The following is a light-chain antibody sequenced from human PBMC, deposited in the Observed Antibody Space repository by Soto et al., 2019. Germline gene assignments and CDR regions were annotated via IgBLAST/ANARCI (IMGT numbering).Light chain of an antibody. Sequence: QPVLTQSPSASASLGASVTLTCTLSSGHRNYAIAWHQQQPEKGPRYLMNLNSDGSHTKGDGIPDRFSGSSSGTERYLTISSLQSDDEADYYCQTWDTGIVVFGGGTKLTVL. V-gene: IGLV4-69*01. J-gene: IGLJ2*01. CDR2: LNSDGSH. CDR3: QTWDTGIVV. CDR1: SGHRNYA.